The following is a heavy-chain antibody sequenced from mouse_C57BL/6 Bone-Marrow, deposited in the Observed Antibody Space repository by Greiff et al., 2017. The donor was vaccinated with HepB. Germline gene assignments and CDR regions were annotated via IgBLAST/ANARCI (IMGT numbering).Heavy chain of an antibody. V-gene: IGHV1-64*01. CDR2: IHPNSGST. J-gene: IGHJ3*01. CDR3: AREGLRRGFAY. CDR1: GYTFTSYW. Sequence: VQLVESGAELVKPGASVKLSCKASGYTFTSYWMHWVKQRPGQGLEWIGMIHPNSGSTNYNEKFKSKATLTVDKSSSTAYMQLSSLTSEDSAVYYCAREGLRRGFAYWGQGTLVTVSA. D-gene: IGHD2-12*01.